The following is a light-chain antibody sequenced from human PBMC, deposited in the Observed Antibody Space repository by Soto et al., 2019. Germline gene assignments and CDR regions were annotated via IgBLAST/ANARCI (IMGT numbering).Light chain of an antibody. CDR3: QNYGRAPIT. Sequence: DIQMTQSPSSLSASVGNRVSITCRASQGISNYLAWYQQKPGKVPKVLIYAASTLQPGVPSRFSGSGSGTDFTLTINSLQPDDIASYFCQNYGRAPITCGQGTRLEIK. J-gene: IGKJ5*01. CDR1: QGISNY. V-gene: IGKV1-27*01. CDR2: AAS.